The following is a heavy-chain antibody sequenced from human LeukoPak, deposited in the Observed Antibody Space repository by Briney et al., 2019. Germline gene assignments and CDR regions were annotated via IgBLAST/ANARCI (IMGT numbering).Heavy chain of an antibody. CDR2: ISSSSSTI. Sequence: GGSLRLSCTASGFTFGDYAMTWVRQAPGKGLEWVSYISSSSSTIYYADSVKGRFTISRDNAKNSLDLKMNSLRDEDTAVYYCARRRSSSGSLGAFDIWGQGTRVTVSS. D-gene: IGHD1-26*01. CDR3: ARRRSSSGSLGAFDI. J-gene: IGHJ3*02. CDR1: GFTFGDYA. V-gene: IGHV3-48*02.